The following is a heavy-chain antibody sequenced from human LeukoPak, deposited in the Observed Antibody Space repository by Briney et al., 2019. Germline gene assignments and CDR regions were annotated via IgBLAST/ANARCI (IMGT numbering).Heavy chain of an antibody. D-gene: IGHD5-18*01. J-gene: IGHJ4*02. CDR3: AKDDRIQTRRYSYNY. CDR1: GFTFSTYS. CDR2: ISSSSSYI. Sequence: GGSLRLSCAASGFTFSTYSMNWVRQAPGKGLEWVSSISSSSSYIYYADSVKGRFTISRDNAKNSLYLQMNSLRAEDTAVYYCAKDDRIQTRRYSYNYWGQGTLVTVSS. V-gene: IGHV3-21*04.